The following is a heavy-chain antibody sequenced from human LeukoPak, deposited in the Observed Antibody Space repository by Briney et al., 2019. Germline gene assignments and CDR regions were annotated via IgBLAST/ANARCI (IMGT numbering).Heavy chain of an antibody. CDR2: IYSGGST. V-gene: IGHV3-53*05. CDR3: ARRTDSGSYYWFDP. CDR1: GFAVSSNY. Sequence: GGSLRLSCAASGFAVSSNYMNWVRQAPGKGLEWVSVIYSGGSTYYADSVKGRFTISRDNSKNTLYLQMNSLRAEDTAVYYCARRTDSGSYYWFDPWGQGTLVTVSS. D-gene: IGHD1-26*01. J-gene: IGHJ5*02.